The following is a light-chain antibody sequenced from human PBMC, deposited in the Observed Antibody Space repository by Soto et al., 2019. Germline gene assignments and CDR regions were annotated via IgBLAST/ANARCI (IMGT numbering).Light chain of an antibody. J-gene: IGKJ4*01. V-gene: IGKV1-6*01. CDR2: AAS. CDR1: QGIRND. CDR3: LQDYTYPLT. Sequence: AIQMTQSPSSLSASVGDRVTITCRASQGIRNDLGWYQQKPGKAPKLLMYAASSLQSGVPSRFSGSGSGTDFTLTISSLQPEDGATYYCLQDYTYPLTFGGGTKVEIK.